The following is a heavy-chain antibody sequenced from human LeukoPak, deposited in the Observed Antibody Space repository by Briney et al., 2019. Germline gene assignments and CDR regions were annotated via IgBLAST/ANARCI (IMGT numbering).Heavy chain of an antibody. V-gene: IGHV1-18*01. CDR1: GYTFTSYG. CDR2: ISAYTGAT. D-gene: IGHD6-19*01. CDR3: ARNQPDSRGWYRGGDR. J-gene: IGHJ5*02. Sequence: ASVKVSCKAYGYTFTSYGFNWVRQAPGQGLEWMVWISAYTGATDYAQKLQGRLTMTTDTSTSTAYMEVRSLRSDDTAVYYCARNQPDSRGWYRGGDRWGQGTQVTVSS.